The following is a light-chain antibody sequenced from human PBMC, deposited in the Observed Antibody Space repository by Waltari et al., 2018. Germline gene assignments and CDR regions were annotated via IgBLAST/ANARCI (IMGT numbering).Light chain of an antibody. CDR2: DVT. Sequence: QSVLTQPASVSGSPGQSITITCTGTHSDVGRHKHVPSYQQYPGKAPRLMIYDVTKRPSGVSNRFSGSKSGNTASLTISGLQAEDEADYYCSSYTSSGTLRIFGGGTKVTAL. J-gene: IGLJ2*01. CDR1: HSDVGRHKH. CDR3: SSYTSSGTLRI. V-gene: IGLV2-14*01.